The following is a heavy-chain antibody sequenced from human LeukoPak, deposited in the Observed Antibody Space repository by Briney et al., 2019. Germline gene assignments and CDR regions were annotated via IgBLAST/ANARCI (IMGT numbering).Heavy chain of an antibody. CDR1: GYTFTGYG. CDR2: ISAYNGNT. Sequence: ASVKVSCKASGYTFTGYGISWVRQAPGQGLEWMGWISAYNGNTNYAQKLQGRVTMTTDTSTSTAYMELRSLRSDDTAVYYCARVRWVDGDYPLDYWGQGTLVTVSS. V-gene: IGHV1-18*01. J-gene: IGHJ4*02. CDR3: ARVRWVDGDYPLDY. D-gene: IGHD4-17*01.